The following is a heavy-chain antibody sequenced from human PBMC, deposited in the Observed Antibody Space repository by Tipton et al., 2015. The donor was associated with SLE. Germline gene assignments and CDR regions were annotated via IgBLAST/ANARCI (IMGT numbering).Heavy chain of an antibody. CDR2: IYSGGAT. CDR3: ARVPPGGAVEAYYYGMDV. D-gene: IGHD6-19*01. Sequence: GSLRLSCAASGFTVSTNYMNWVRQAPGKGLEWVSVIYSGGATYYADSVKGRSTISRDNSKNTLYLQMNSLRAEDTAVYYCARVPPGGAVEAYYYGMDVWGQGTTVTVSS. CDR1: GFTVSTNY. V-gene: IGHV3-66*01. J-gene: IGHJ6*02.